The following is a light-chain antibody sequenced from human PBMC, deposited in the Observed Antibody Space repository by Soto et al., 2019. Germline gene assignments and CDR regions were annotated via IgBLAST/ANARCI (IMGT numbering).Light chain of an antibody. Sequence: QSALTQPASVSGSPGQSITISCTGTSSDVGSYNLVSWYQHHPGKAPKLMIYEGSQRPSGVSNRFSGSKSGNTASLTISGLQAEDEADYYCCSYAGSSTPSYAFGSGTKLTVL. J-gene: IGLJ1*01. V-gene: IGLV2-23*01. CDR1: SSDVGSYNL. CDR3: CSYAGSSTPSYA. CDR2: EGS.